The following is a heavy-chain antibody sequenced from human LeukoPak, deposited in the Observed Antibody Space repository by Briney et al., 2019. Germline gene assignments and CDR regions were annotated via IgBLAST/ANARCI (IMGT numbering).Heavy chain of an antibody. CDR3: ATSGDMVRGALDY. J-gene: IGHJ4*02. CDR1: GYTLTELS. Sequence: ASVKVSCKVSGYTLTELSMHWVRQAPGKGLEWMGGFDPEDGETIYAQKFRCRVTMTEDTSTDTAYMEMSSLRSEDTAVYYCATSGDMVRGALDYWGQGTLVTVSS. CDR2: FDPEDGET. D-gene: IGHD3-10*01. V-gene: IGHV1-24*01.